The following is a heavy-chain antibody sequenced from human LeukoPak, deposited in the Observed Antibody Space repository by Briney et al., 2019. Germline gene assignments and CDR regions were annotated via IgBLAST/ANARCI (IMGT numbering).Heavy chain of an antibody. CDR1: GYTFTGYY. Sequence: GASVKVSCKASGYTFTGYYMHWVRQAPGQGLEWMGWINPNSGGTNYAQKFQGRVTMTRDTSISTAYMELSRLRSDDTAVYYCARDGHYDSSGSAGLQHWGQGTLVTVSS. CDR2: INPNSGGT. V-gene: IGHV1-2*02. CDR3: ARDGHYDSSGSAGLQH. J-gene: IGHJ1*01. D-gene: IGHD3-22*01.